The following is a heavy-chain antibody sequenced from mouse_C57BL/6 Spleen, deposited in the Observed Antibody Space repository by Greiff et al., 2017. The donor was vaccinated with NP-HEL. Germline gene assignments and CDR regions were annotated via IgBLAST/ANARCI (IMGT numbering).Heavy chain of an antibody. CDR1: GYSFTGYY. CDR2: INPSTGGT. Sequence: EVQLQQSGPELVKPGASVKISCKASGYSFTGYYMNWVKQSPEKSLEWIGEINPSTGGTTYNQKFKAKATLTVDKSSSTAYMQLKSLTSEDSAVYYCARKDGYSTYWGQGTLVTVSA. CDR3: ARKDGYSTY. V-gene: IGHV1-42*01. D-gene: IGHD2-3*01. J-gene: IGHJ3*01.